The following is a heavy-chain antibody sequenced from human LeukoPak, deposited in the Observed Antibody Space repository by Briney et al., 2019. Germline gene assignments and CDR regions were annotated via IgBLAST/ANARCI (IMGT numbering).Heavy chain of an antibody. D-gene: IGHD3-22*01. V-gene: IGHV3-7*05. CDR3: VREPYYYDGSGVFDY. CDR2: IKRDGSEK. J-gene: IGHJ4*02. Sequence: GGSLRLSCAASGFTFSSYSMNWVRQAPGKGLEWVANIKRDGSEKYCVDSVKGRFTISRDNAKDSLYLQMNSLGAEDTAVYYCVREPYYYDGSGVFDYWGQGSLVTVSS. CDR1: GFTFSSYS.